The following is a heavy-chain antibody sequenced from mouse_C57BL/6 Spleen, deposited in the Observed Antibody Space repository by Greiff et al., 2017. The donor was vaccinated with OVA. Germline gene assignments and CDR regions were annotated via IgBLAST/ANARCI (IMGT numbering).Heavy chain of an antibody. Sequence: VKLQQSGAELVRPGASVKLSCKASGYTFTDYYINWVKQRPGQGLEWIARIYPGSGNTYYNEKFKGKATLTAEKSSSTAYMQLSSLTSEDSAVYFCARDWDGAYWGQGTLVTVSA. CDR2: IYPGSGNT. CDR1: GYTFTDYY. D-gene: IGHD4-1*01. CDR3: ARDWDGAY. J-gene: IGHJ3*01. V-gene: IGHV1-76*01.